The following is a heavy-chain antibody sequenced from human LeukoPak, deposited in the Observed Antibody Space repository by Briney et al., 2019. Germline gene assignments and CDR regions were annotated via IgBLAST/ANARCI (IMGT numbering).Heavy chain of an antibody. D-gene: IGHD3-10*01. CDR2: IYTSGST. V-gene: IGHV4-4*07. CDR3: ARVTYYYGSGSYEFYYFDY. Sequence: SETLSLTCTVSGGSISSYYWSWIRQPAGKGLEWIGRIYTSGSTNYNPSLKSRGTMSVDTSKNQFSLKLSSVTAADTAVYYCARVTYYYGSGSYEFYYFDYWGQGTLVTVSS. CDR1: GGSISSYY. J-gene: IGHJ4*02.